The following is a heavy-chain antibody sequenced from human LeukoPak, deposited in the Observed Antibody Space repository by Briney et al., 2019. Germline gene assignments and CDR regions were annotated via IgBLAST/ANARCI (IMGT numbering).Heavy chain of an antibody. CDR2: FDNSGST. CDR1: SSYW. D-gene: IGHD6-25*01. V-gene: IGHV4-39*01. J-gene: IGHJ5*02. CDR3: ARPPGIAAAWFDP. Sequence: SSYWMSWVRQPPGKGLEWIGSFDNSGSTYYNPSLKSRVTISVDTSKDQFSLKLTSVTAADTAVYYCARPPGIAAAWFDPWGQGTLVTVSS.